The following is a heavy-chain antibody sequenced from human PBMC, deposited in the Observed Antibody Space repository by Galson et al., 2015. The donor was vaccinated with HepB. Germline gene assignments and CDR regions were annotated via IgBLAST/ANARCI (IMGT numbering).Heavy chain of an antibody. CDR1: GFTFRNYA. CDR2: ITGSGDNT. Sequence: SLRLSCAASGFTFRNYATSWVRQAPGKGLEWISPITGSGDNTYYADAVTGMYSISRDNAKTTLTLQQNSLRAEDTAVYYCTRGVGNVEVVNNYYYYGMDVWGQGTTVTVSS. CDR3: TRGVGNVEVVNNYYYYGMDV. V-gene: IGHV3-23*01. J-gene: IGHJ6*02. D-gene: IGHD3-3*01.